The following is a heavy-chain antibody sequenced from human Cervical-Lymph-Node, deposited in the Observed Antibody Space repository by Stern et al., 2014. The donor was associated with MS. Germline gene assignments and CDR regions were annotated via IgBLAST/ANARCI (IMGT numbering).Heavy chain of an antibody. Sequence: EVQLLESGGGLVQPGKSLRLSCVDSGFTFGDYAMNWVRQAPGKGLEWVSGISGSSGSTYYADSVKGRFTISRDNSKNTLFLQLNNLRAEDTAIYYCARDRSYIGGLFFDNWGQGTLVTVSS. V-gene: IGHV3-23*01. CDR3: ARDRSYIGGLFFDN. D-gene: IGHD1-26*01. J-gene: IGHJ4*02. CDR2: ISGSSGST. CDR1: GFTFGDYA.